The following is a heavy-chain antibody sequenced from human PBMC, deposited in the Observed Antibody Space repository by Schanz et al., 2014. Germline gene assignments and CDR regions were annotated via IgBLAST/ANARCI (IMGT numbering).Heavy chain of an antibody. Sequence: QVQLVQSGAEVQKPGASVKVSCKASGYTFTTYYIHWVRQAPGQGLEWMGIINPSGGTTKYAQRFQGRVTMTWDTSTSTVSMELSSLRSEDTAVYYCARAGQDFEYSSLSPIWYFDLWGRGTLVTVSS. V-gene: IGHV1-46*01. CDR1: GYTFTTYY. D-gene: IGHD6-6*01. CDR2: INPSGGTT. J-gene: IGHJ2*01. CDR3: ARAGQDFEYSSLSPIWYFDL.